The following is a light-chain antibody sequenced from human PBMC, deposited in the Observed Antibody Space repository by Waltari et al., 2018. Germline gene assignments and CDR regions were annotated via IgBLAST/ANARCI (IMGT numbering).Light chain of an antibody. Sequence: EPVVTQSPPTLPVSPGERATLSCKTSQSIGSRLAWYQQKPGQAPRLLIYGASVRAIGIPARFSGSGSETEFTLTISSLQSEDFAVYYCQQYNNWPPGTFGQGTKVEI. V-gene: IGKV3-15*01. CDR3: QQYNNWPPGT. CDR1: QSIGSR. J-gene: IGKJ1*01. CDR2: GAS.